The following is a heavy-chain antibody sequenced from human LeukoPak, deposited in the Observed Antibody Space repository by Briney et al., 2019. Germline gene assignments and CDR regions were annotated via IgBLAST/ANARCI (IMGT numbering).Heavy chain of an antibody. CDR3: ARGDIVVVPAVPTFDY. CDR2: INPNSGGT. Sequence: ASVKVSCKASGYTFTGHYMHWVRQAPGQGLEWMGWINPNSGGTNYAQKFQGRVTMTRDASISTAYMELSRLRSDDTAVYYCARGDIVVVPAVPTFDYWGQGTLVTVSS. CDR1: GYTFTGHY. D-gene: IGHD2-2*01. V-gene: IGHV1-2*02. J-gene: IGHJ4*02.